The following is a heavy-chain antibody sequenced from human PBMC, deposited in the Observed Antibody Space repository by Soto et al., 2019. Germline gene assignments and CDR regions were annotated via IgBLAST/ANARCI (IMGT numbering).Heavy chain of an antibody. Sequence: PSETLSLTCAVYGGSFSGYYWSWIRQPPGKGLEWIGEINHSGSTNYNPSLKSRVTISVDTSKNQFSLKLSSVTAADTAVYYCACYYYDSSGYSPDYRGHGSLVTVSS. CDR2: INHSGST. CDR3: ACYYYDSSGYSPDY. J-gene: IGHJ4*01. CDR1: GGSFSGYY. V-gene: IGHV4-34*01. D-gene: IGHD3-22*01.